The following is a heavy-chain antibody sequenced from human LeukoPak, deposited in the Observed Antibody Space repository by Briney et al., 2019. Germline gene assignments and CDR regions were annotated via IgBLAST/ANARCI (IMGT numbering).Heavy chain of an antibody. Sequence: SETLSLTCTVSGGSISSYYWSWIRQPPGKGLEWIGYIYYSGSTYYNPSLKSRVAISVDTSKNQFSLKLSSVAAADTAVYYCARGNSYDFWSGYYTGGNWFDPWGQGTLVTVSS. J-gene: IGHJ5*02. CDR2: IYYSGST. CDR1: GGSISSYY. CDR3: ARGNSYDFWSGYYTGGNWFDP. V-gene: IGHV4-59*12. D-gene: IGHD3-3*01.